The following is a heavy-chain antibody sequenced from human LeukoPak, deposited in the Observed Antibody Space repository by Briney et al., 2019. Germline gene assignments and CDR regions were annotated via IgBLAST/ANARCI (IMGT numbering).Heavy chain of an antibody. Sequence: GGSLRLSCAASGFTFSTYWMHWVRQAPGKGLEWVSHINTDGSSTTYADSVKGRFTISRDNAKNTLYLQMNSLRGDDTAVYYCYYEGYWGQGTLVTVSS. V-gene: IGHV3-74*01. CDR2: INTDGSST. J-gene: IGHJ4*02. CDR1: GFTFSTYW. CDR3: YYEGY. D-gene: IGHD3-22*01.